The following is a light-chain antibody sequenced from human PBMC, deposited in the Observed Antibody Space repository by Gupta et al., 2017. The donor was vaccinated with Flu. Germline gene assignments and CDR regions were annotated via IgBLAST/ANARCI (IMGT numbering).Light chain of an antibody. CDR1: NIGSET. CDR3: QVWDTAADHWL. V-gene: IGLV3-21*02. J-gene: IGLJ3*02. CDR2: DDD. Sequence: GQTASIACGGNNIGSETVHWYQQKPPQAPVWVLYDDDSRPSGIPERFSGSNSVNTATLTTRRGEAGEEADYYCQVWDTAADHWLFGGGTTLTV.